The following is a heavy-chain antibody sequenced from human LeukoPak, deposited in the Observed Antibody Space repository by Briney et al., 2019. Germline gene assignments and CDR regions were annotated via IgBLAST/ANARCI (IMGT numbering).Heavy chain of an antibody. Sequence: GGSLRLSCAASGLTFSSFAMSWVRQAPGKGLEWVSAISGSGGTTYYADSVKGRFTISRDNSKNTLYLQMNSLRAEDTAVYYCARPDLSAPYYYMDVWGKGTTVTVSS. V-gene: IGHV3-23*01. CDR3: ARPDLSAPYYYMDV. CDR2: ISGSGGTT. J-gene: IGHJ6*03. CDR1: GLTFSSFA.